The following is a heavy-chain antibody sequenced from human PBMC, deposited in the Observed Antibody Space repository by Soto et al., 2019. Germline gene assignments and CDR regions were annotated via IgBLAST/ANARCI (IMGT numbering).Heavy chain of an antibody. J-gene: IGHJ6*03. CDR1: SGSISSSNW. CDR2: IYHSGST. CDR3: ARAPFVVATRHPSIYYYMDV. V-gene: IGHV4-4*02. Sequence: SETLSLTCAVSSGSISSSNWWSWVRQPPGKGLEWIGEIYHSGSTNYNPSLKSRVTISVDKSKNQFSLKLSSVTAADTAVYYCARAPFVVATRHPSIYYYMDVWGKGTTVTVSS. D-gene: IGHD2-2*01.